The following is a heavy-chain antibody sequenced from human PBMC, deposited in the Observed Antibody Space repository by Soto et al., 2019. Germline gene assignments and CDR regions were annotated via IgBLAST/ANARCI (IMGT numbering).Heavy chain of an antibody. V-gene: IGHV4-31*03. D-gene: IGHD3-3*01. J-gene: IGHJ6*02. CDR1: GGSISSGGYY. Sequence: SETLSLTCTVSGGSISSGGYYWSWIRQHPGKGLEWIGYIYYSGSTYYNPSPKSRVTISVDTSKNQFSLKLSSVTAADTAVYYCARGHDFWSGSHGMDVWGQGTTVTVSS. CDR2: IYYSGST. CDR3: ARGHDFWSGSHGMDV.